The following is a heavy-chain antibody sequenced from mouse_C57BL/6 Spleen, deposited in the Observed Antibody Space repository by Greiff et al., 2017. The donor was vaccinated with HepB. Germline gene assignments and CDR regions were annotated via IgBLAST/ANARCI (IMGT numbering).Heavy chain of an antibody. CDR3: ARQLTGAWFAY. J-gene: IGHJ3*01. Sequence: EVQGVESGGDLVKPGGSLKLSCAASGFTFSSYGMSWVRQTPDKRLEWVATISSGGSYTYYPDSVKGRFTISRDNAKNTLYLQMSSLKSEDTAMYYCARQLTGAWFAYWGQGTLVTVSA. CDR1: GFTFSSYG. D-gene: IGHD4-1*01. V-gene: IGHV5-6*01. CDR2: ISSGGSYT.